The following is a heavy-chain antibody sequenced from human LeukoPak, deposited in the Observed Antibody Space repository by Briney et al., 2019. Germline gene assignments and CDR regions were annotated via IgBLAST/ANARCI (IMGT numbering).Heavy chain of an antibody. CDR3: ARVPDYCSSTDCYTFDY. CDR1: GFTFSNFW. J-gene: IGHJ4*02. Sequence: GGSLRLSCAASGFTFSNFWLTWVRQAPGKGLEWVANINQDGSEKSYVDSVKGRFTISRDNTKNSLYLQLNSLRVEDTAIYYCARVPDYCSSTDCYTFDYWGQGILVTVSS. CDR2: INQDGSEK. V-gene: IGHV3-7*01. D-gene: IGHD2-2*02.